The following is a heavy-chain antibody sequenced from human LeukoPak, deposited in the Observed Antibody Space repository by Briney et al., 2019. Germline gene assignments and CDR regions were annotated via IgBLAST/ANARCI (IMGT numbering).Heavy chain of an antibody. J-gene: IGHJ4*02. CDR3: ARDPRGYRSSWYYDDY. CDR1: GVTFSSYS. CDR2: ISSSSTYI. Sequence: PGGPLRLSCEASGVTFSSYSMNWVRQAPGKGLEWVSSISSSSTYIYYADSVKGRFTISRDNAKNSLYLQMSSLRAEDAAVYYCARDPRGYRSSWYYDDYWGQGTLVTVSS. D-gene: IGHD6-13*01. V-gene: IGHV3-21*01.